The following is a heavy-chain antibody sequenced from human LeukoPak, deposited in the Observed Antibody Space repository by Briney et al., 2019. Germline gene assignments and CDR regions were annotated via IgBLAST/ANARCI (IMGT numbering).Heavy chain of an antibody. J-gene: IGHJ4*02. CDR3: AKMYSGSYYPYFDY. V-gene: IGHV3-53*04. CDR1: GFTVSSNY. CDR2: IYSGGST. D-gene: IGHD1-26*01. Sequence: PGGSLRLSCAASGFTVSSNYMSWVRQAPGKGLEWVSVIYSGGSTYYADSVKGRFTISRHNSKNTLYLQMNSLRAEDTAVYYCAKMYSGSYYPYFDYWGQGTLVTVSS.